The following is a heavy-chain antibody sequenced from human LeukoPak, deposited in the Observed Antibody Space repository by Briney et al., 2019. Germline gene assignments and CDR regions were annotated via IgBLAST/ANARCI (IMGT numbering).Heavy chain of an antibody. D-gene: IGHD1-26*01. CDR1: GFTFSSYW. CDR3: AKDPGRWEPNY. CDR2: IKQDGSEK. J-gene: IGHJ4*02. Sequence: PGGSLRLSCAASGFTFSSYWMSWVRQAPGKGLEWVANIKQDGSEKYYVDSVKGRFTISRDNAKNSLYLQMDSLRAEDTAVYYCAKDPGRWEPNYWGQGTLVTVSS. V-gene: IGHV3-7*03.